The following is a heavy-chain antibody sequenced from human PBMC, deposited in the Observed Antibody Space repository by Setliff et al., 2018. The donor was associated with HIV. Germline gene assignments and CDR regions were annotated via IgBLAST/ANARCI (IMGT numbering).Heavy chain of an antibody. V-gene: IGHV3-30*01. CDR2: ISYDGSRI. J-gene: IGHJ6*03. D-gene: IGHD4-17*01. Sequence: GGSLRLSCVASGFGFRNFAMHWVRQAPGKGLEWVSVISYDGSRISYADSVKGRFTISRDNSKNTLYLQMNSLRAEDTAVYYCAKDGFVTTGLPYYYYYMDAWGKGTTVTVSS. CDR3: AKDGFVTTGLPYYYYYMDA. CDR1: GFGFRNFA.